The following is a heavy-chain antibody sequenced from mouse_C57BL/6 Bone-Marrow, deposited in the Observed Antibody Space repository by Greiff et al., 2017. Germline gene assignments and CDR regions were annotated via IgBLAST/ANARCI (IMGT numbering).Heavy chain of an antibody. Sequence: QVQLQQPGAELVKPGDSVKLSCKASGYTFTSYWMHWVKQRPGHGLEWIGMIHPNSGSTNYNAKFKSKATLTVDKSSSTAYMQLSSLTSEDSAVYYCARAYYGYDGAGFAYWGQGTLVTVSA. V-gene: IGHV1-64*01. CDR1: GYTFTSYW. CDR2: IHPNSGST. J-gene: IGHJ3*01. CDR3: ARAYYGYDGAGFAY. D-gene: IGHD2-9*01.